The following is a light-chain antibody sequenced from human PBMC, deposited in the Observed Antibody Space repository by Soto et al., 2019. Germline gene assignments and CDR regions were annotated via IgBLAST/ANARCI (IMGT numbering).Light chain of an antibody. CDR3: CSYAGSSTLV. CDR1: SSDVGSYNF. Sequence: QSVLTQPASVSGSPGQSITIPCTGTSSDVGSYNFVSWYQQHPGKAPKLMIYEGTKRPSGVSYRFSGSKSGNTASLTISGLQAEDEADYYCCSYAGSSTLVFGTGPKVTVL. J-gene: IGLJ1*01. V-gene: IGLV2-23*01. CDR2: EGT.